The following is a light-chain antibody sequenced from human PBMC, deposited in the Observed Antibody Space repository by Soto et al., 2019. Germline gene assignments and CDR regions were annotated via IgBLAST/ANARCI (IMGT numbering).Light chain of an antibody. CDR3: QQYGSSLPFT. CDR2: GAS. V-gene: IGKV3-20*01. J-gene: IGKJ3*01. Sequence: EIVLTQSPGTLYLSPGERATLSCRASRSVSSSYLAWYQQKPGQAPRLLIYGASSRATGIPDRFSGSGSGTDFTLTISRLEPEGFAVYYCQQYGSSLPFTFGPGTKVDIK. CDR1: RSVSSSY.